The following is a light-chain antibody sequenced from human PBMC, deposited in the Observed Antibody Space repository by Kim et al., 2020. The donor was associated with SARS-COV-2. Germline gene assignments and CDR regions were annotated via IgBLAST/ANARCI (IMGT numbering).Light chain of an antibody. Sequence: EIVMTQSPATLSVSPGERATLSCRASQSVSSNLAWYQQKPGQAPRLLIYGASTRATGIPARFSDSGSGTEFTLTISSLQSEDFAVYYCQQYNNWPPNTFGQGTRLEIK. V-gene: IGKV3-15*01. CDR1: QSVSSN. CDR2: GAS. CDR3: QQYNNWPPNT. J-gene: IGKJ5*01.